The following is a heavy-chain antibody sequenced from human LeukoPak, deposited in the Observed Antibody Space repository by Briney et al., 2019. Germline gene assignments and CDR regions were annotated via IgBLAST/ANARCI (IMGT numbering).Heavy chain of an antibody. CDR2: INPNSGGT. CDR1: GYTFTGYY. Sequence: ASVKVSCKASGYTFTGYYMHWVRQAPGQGLEWMGWINPNSGGTNYAQKFQGRVTMTRDTSTSTAYMELSRLRSDDTAVYYCAREDIVGVTGGVDYWGQGTLVTVSS. J-gene: IGHJ4*02. D-gene: IGHD1-26*01. CDR3: AREDIVGVTGGVDY. V-gene: IGHV1-2*02.